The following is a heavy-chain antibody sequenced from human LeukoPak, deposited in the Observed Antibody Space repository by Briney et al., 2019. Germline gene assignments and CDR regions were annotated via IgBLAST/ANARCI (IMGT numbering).Heavy chain of an antibody. Sequence: ASVKVSCKASGYTFTSYYMHWVRQAPGQGLEWMGIINPSGGSTSYAQKFQGRVTMTRDMSTSTVYMELSSLRSEDTAVYYGAAAYSGIAAAGTGVTFDYWGQGTLVTVSS. CDR2: INPSGGST. CDR3: AAAYSGIAAAGTGVTFDY. D-gene: IGHD6-13*01. J-gene: IGHJ4*02. CDR1: GYTFTSYY. V-gene: IGHV1-46*01.